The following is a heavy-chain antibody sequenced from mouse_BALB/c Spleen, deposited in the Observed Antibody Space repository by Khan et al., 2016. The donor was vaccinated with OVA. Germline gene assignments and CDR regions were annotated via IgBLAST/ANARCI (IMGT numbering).Heavy chain of an antibody. D-gene: IGHD2-4*01. J-gene: IGHJ3*01. CDR3: ARSYDYDVGGFAY. V-gene: IGHV2-9*02. CDR1: GFSLSNYG. Sequence: QVQLKESGPGLVAPSQSLSITCTVSGFSLSNYGVHWVRQPPEKGLEWLGVIWTGGITNYNSALMSRLSISKDNSKSQVFLKMNRLQTDDTATYCCARSYDYDVGGFAYWGQGTLVTVSA. CDR2: IWTGGIT.